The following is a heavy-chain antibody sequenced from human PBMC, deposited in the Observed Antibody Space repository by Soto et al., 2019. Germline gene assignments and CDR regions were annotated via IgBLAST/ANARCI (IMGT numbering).Heavy chain of an antibody. CDR3: ARDRVGGSGHRALDY. V-gene: IGHV4-31*03. D-gene: IGHD3-16*01. CDR2: IYYSGST. J-gene: IGHJ4*02. Sequence: QLQLQESGPGLVKPSQTLSLTCTVSGGSISSGGYYWSWIRQHPGKGLEWIGYIYYSGSTYYNPSLKSRVTISVDTSKNQCSLKLSSVTAADTAVYYCARDRVGGSGHRALDYWGQGTLVTVSS. CDR1: GGSISSGGYY.